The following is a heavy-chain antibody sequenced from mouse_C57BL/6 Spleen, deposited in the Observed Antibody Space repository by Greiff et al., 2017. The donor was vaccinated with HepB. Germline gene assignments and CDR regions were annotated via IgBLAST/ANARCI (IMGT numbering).Heavy chain of an antibody. CDR1: GYTFTSYW. J-gene: IGHJ4*01. CDR3: ARDYYGSRFLDY. V-gene: IGHV1-50*01. Sequence: QVQLQQPGAELVKPGASVKLSCKASGYTFTSYWMQWVKQRPGQGLEWIGEIDPSDSYTNYNQKFKGKATLTVDTSSSTAYMQLSSLTSEDSAVYYCARDYYGSRFLDYWGQGTSVTVSS. CDR2: IDPSDSYT. D-gene: IGHD1-1*01.